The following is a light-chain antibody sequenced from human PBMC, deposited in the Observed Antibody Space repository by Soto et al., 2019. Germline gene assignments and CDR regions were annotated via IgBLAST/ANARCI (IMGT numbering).Light chain of an antibody. CDR2: DVN. Sequence: QSALTQPASVSGSPGQSITISCTGTSSDIGAYDYVSWYQQHPARTPKLIIYDVNDRPSGVSDRFSGSKSGNAASLTISGLQAEDEAYYVCSSYTLVSTHVVFGGGTKHTVL. J-gene: IGLJ2*01. CDR3: SSYTLVSTHVV. V-gene: IGLV2-14*01. CDR1: SSDIGAYDY.